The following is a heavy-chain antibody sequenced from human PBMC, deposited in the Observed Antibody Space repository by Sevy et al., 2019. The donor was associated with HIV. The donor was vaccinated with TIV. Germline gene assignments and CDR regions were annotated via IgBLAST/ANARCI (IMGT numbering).Heavy chain of an antibody. J-gene: IGHJ3*01. CDR1: GFTFSNYW. V-gene: IGHV3-74*01. D-gene: IGHD2-2*01. CDR2: IKTDGSSR. CDR3: AREWDTVLVPTAVDAFDF. Sequence: GGSLRLSCAASGFTFSNYWMHWVRQAPGKGLVWVSRIKTDGSSRDSADSVKGRFFISSDNARNLVYLQMDSLRAEDTAVYYCAREWDTVLVPTAVDAFDFWGQGTMVTVSS.